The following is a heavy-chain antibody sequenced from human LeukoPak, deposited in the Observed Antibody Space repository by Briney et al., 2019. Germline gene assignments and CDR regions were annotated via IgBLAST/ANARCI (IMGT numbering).Heavy chain of an antibody. CDR1: GGTFSSYA. J-gene: IGHJ3*02. CDR3: AREDPNGSPGAFDI. D-gene: IGHD5-24*01. CDR2: IIPIFGTA. V-gene: IGHV1-69*05. Sequence: SVKVSCKASGGTFSSYAISWVRQAPGQGLEWMGRIIPIFGTANYAQKFQGRVTITTDESTSAAYMELSSLRSEDTAVYYCAREDPNGSPGAFDIWGQGTMVTVSS.